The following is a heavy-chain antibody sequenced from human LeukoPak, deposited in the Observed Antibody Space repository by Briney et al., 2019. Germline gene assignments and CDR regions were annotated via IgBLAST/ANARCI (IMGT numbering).Heavy chain of an antibody. Sequence: GGSLRLSCAASGFTFSSYSMNWVRQAPGKGLEWVSSISSSSSYIYYADSVKGRFTISRDNAKNSLYLQMNSLRAEDTAVYYCAREYYYYDSSGYYRDYFDYWGQGTLVTVSS. D-gene: IGHD3-22*01. CDR2: ISSSSSYI. CDR3: AREYYYYDSSGYYRDYFDY. V-gene: IGHV3-21*01. J-gene: IGHJ4*02. CDR1: GFTFSSYS.